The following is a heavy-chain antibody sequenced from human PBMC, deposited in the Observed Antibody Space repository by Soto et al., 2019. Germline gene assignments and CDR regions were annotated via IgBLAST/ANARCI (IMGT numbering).Heavy chain of an antibody. V-gene: IGHV3-15*01. J-gene: IGHJ6*03. CDR1: GFTLGNAW. D-gene: IGHD2-2*01. CDR2: IKSKTDGRTT. CDR3: TTAHGYCSSTSCYYYYYMDV. Sequence: GGSMRLSRAASGFTLGNAWMSWVRKAPRKGLEWVGRIKSKTDGRTTDYAAPVKGRFTISRDDSKNTLYLQMNSLKTEDTAVYYCTTAHGYCSSTSCYYYYYMDVWGKGTTVTVSS.